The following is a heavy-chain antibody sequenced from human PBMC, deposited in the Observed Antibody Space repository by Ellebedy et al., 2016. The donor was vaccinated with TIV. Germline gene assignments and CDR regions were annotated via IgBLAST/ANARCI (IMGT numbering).Heavy chain of an antibody. CDR1: GFSFSSYW. CDR2: IRQDGSEK. J-gene: IGHJ3*02. Sequence: GESLKIPCGASGFSFSSYWMSWVRQAPGKGLEWVANIRQDGSEKYYVDSVKGRFTISRDNAKNSLYLHLNSLRAEDTAMYYCARDMAWGNERVNDALDMWGQGTMVIVSP. CDR3: ARDMAWGNERVNDALDM. D-gene: IGHD1-1*01. V-gene: IGHV3-7*01.